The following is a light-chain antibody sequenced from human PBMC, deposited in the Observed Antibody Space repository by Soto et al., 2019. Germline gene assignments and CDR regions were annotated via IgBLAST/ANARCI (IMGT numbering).Light chain of an antibody. CDR2: GAS. J-gene: IGKJ2*01. Sequence: EIVLTQSPGTLSLSPGEGATLSCRASQSVRSGALAWYQQKPGQAPRLLIYGASSRATDIPDRFSGSGSGTHFTLTISRLEPEDFAVYYCHQYADSPHTFGQGTELEIK. V-gene: IGKV3-20*01. CDR3: HQYADSPHT. CDR1: QSVRSGA.